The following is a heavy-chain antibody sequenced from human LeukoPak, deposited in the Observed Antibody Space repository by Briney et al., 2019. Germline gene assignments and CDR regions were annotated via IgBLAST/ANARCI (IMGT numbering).Heavy chain of an antibody. Sequence: SETLSLTCTVSGGSVCSGSYYWSWIRQPPGRGLEWIGYIYYSGSTNYNPSLKSRVTMSVDTSKNQFSLRLSSVTAADTAVYYCARAGWLYNWFDPWDQGTLVTVSS. D-gene: IGHD5-24*01. V-gene: IGHV4-61*01. CDR3: ARAGWLYNWFDP. CDR1: GGSVCSGSYY. CDR2: IYYSGST. J-gene: IGHJ5*02.